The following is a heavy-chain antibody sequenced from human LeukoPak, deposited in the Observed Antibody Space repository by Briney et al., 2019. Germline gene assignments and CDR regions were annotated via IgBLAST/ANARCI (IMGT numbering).Heavy chain of an antibody. D-gene: IGHD3-10*01. V-gene: IGHV4-59*12. CDR2: IYYSGST. CDR1: GGSISHYY. CDR3: ARPVVRGSFDI. Sequence: SETLSLTCTVSGGSISHYYWSWVRQPPGKGLEWIGCIYYSGSTNYNPSLKSRVTISLDTSKNQFSLKLSSVTAADTAVYYCARPVVRGSFDIWGQGTMVTVSS. J-gene: IGHJ3*02.